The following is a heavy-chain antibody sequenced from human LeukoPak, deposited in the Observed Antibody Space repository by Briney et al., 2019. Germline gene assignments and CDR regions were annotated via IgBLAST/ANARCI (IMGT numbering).Heavy chain of an antibody. CDR1: GFTFSSYG. D-gene: IGHD2-15*01. CDR2: IWYDGSNE. Sequence: PGGSLRLSCAASGFTFSSYGMHWVRQAPGKGLEWVAVIWYDGSNEGYTDSVKGRFTISRDNAKNTLFLQMNSLRAEDTALYFCARDRRYCGGGSCYFDYFFDYWGQGTLVTVSS. CDR3: ARDRRYCGGGSCYFDYFFDY. J-gene: IGHJ4*02. V-gene: IGHV3-33*01.